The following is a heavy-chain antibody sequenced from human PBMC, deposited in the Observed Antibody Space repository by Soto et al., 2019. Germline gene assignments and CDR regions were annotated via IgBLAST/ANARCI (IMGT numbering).Heavy chain of an antibody. V-gene: IGHV3-23*01. Sequence: EVQLLESGGGLVQPGGSLRLSCVASGFSFSSFTMAWVRQAPGKGLEWVSAITRSGGRPSYADSVQGRFSISRDNPSNTVYLQMNSLRGEDTAVYYCAKARCTTSDCYVPDYWGQGTLVIVAS. D-gene: IGHD2-8*01. CDR1: GFSFSSFT. J-gene: IGHJ4*02. CDR2: ITRSGGRP. CDR3: AKARCTTSDCYVPDY.